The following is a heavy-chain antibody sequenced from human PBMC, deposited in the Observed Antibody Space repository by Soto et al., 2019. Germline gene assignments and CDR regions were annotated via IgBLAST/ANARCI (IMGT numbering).Heavy chain of an antibody. CDR3: AKRATTANTKWGAFDI. Sequence: EVQLLESGGGLVQPGGSLRLSCAASGFTFSNYVMNWVRHAPGKGLEWVSTVSYRADKTFYDDSVKGRFTISRDNSRDKLFVQINILRADDAAVYSCAKRATTANTKWGAFDIWGQGTMVTVSS. J-gene: IGHJ3*02. D-gene: IGHD1-1*01. CDR2: VSYRADKT. V-gene: IGHV3-23*01. CDR1: GFTFSNYV.